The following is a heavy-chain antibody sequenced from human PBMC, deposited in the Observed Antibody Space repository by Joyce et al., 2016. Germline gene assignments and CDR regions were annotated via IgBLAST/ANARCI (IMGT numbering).Heavy chain of an antibody. Sequence: EVHLVESGGGLVQPGGSLRLSCAASGIIFSSKEMNWVRKGPGKGLEWISSINSDDSRIHYADSVRGRFTISRDNARNSLYLEMNYLRVEDTAIYYCTTPSCANWGQGSLVTVSS. D-gene: IGHD2-2*01. CDR3: TTPSCAN. J-gene: IGHJ4*02. CDR1: GIIFSSKE. V-gene: IGHV3-48*03. CDR2: INSDDSRI.